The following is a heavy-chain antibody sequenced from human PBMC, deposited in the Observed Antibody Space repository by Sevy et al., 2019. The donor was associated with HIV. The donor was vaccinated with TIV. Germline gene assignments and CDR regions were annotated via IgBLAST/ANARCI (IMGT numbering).Heavy chain of an antibody. J-gene: IGHJ5*02. Sequence: ASVKVSCKASGYTFTGYYMHWVRQAPGQGLEWMGWINPNSGGTNYAQKFQGRVTMTRDTSISTAYMVLGRLRSDDTAVYYCARDSYYDFWSGYRKYNWFDPWGQGTLVTVSS. V-gene: IGHV1-2*02. CDR2: INPNSGGT. CDR3: ARDSYYDFWSGYRKYNWFDP. CDR1: GYTFTGYY. D-gene: IGHD3-3*01.